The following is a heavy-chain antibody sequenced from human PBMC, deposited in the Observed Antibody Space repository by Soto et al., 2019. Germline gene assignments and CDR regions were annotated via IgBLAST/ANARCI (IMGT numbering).Heavy chain of an antibody. Sequence: QVQLQESGPGLVKPSQTLSLNCTVSGGSISSGGYYWSWIRQHPGKGLEWIGYIYYSGSTYYNPSLKSRVTISVDTSKNQFPLKLSSVTAEDAAVYYCARDRGTAIDYWGQGTLVTVSS. V-gene: IGHV4-31*03. D-gene: IGHD1-7*01. CDR3: ARDRGTAIDY. J-gene: IGHJ4*02. CDR1: GGSISSGGYY. CDR2: IYYSGST.